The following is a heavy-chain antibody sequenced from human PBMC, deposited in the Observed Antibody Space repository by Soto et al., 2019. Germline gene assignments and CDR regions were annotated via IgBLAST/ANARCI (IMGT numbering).Heavy chain of an antibody. CDR3: ARRGYGPGFPYYYGMDV. CDR2: IYYSGST. Sequence: SETLSLTCTVSGGSISSYYWSWIRQPPGKGLEWIGYIYYSGSTNYNPSLKSRVTISVDTSKNQFSLKLSSVTAADTAVYYCARRGYGPGFPYYYGMDVWGQGTTVTVS. CDR1: GGSISSYY. J-gene: IGHJ6*02. D-gene: IGHD3-10*01. V-gene: IGHV4-59*08.